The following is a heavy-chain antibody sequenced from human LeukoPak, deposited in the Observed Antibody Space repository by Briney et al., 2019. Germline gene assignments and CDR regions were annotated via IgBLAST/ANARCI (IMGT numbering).Heavy chain of an antibody. Sequence: PGRSPTLSCAASGFTFSSFGMHWVRQAPGKGLEWVAVIWYDASNKYYADSVKGRFTISRDNSKNTLYLQMNTLRDDDTAVYYCVRGVGVSRFNYLDSWGQGTLVTVSS. D-gene: IGHD6-13*01. V-gene: IGHV3-33*01. CDR3: VRGVGVSRFNYLDS. J-gene: IGHJ4*02. CDR2: IWYDASNK. CDR1: GFTFSSFG.